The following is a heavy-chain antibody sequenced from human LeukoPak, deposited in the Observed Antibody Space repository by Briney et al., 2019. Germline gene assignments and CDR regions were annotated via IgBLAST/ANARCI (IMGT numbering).Heavy chain of an antibody. V-gene: IGHV4-4*07. CDR1: GGSISSYY. CDR2: IYTSGST. J-gene: IGHJ3*02. D-gene: IGHD3-10*01. Sequence: SETLSLTCTVPGGSISSYYWSWIRQPAGKGLEWIGRIYTSGSTNYNPSLKSRVTMSVDTSKNQFSLKLRSVTAADTAVYYCARGKYYYGSGSYYNVDAFDIWGQGTMVTVSS. CDR3: ARGKYYYGSGSYYNVDAFDI.